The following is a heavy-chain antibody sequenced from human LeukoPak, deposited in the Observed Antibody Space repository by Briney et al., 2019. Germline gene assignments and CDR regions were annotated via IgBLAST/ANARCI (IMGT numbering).Heavy chain of an antibody. CDR1: GGSISSYS. CDR3: ARDPLLDAFDI. CDR2: IYTSGST. Sequence: SETLSLTCTVSGGSISSYSWNLIRQPAGKGLEWIGRIYTSGSTNYNPSLKSRVTMSVDTSKNQFSLKLTSVTAADTAVYYCARDPLLDAFDIWGQGTMVTVSS. V-gene: IGHV4-4*07. J-gene: IGHJ3*02. D-gene: IGHD2-15*01.